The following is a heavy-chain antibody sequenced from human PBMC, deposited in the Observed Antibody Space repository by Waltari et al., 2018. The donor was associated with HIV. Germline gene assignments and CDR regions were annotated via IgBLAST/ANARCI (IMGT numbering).Heavy chain of an antibody. J-gene: IGHJ4*02. CDR2: KKGEGSEK. CDR3: ARFFLGRPELDFDY. Sequence: EVQLVQSGGGLVQPGGSLTVACAASGFSFNTYWMSWIRQAPGKGFGWVANKKGEGSEKYYVDSLEGRFTISRDNAENSVYLQMNSLGAEDTAVYYCARFFLGRPELDFDYWGQGTLVTVSS. CDR1: GFSFNTYW. D-gene: IGHD1-7*01. V-gene: IGHV3-7*01.